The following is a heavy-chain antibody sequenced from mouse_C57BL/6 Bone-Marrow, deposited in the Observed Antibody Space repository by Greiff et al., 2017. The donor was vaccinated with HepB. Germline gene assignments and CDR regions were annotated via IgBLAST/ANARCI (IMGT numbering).Heavy chain of an antibody. CDR3: ARDYYGSSYDYYAMDY. V-gene: IGHV1-26*01. CDR2: INPNNGGT. Sequence: EVQLQQSGPELVKPGASVKISCKASGYTFTDYYMNWVKQSHGKSLEWIGDINPNNGGTSYNQKFKGKATLTVDKSSSTAYMELRSLTSEDSAVYYCARDYYGSSYDYYAMDYWGQGTSVTVSS. CDR1: GYTFTDYY. D-gene: IGHD1-1*01. J-gene: IGHJ4*01.